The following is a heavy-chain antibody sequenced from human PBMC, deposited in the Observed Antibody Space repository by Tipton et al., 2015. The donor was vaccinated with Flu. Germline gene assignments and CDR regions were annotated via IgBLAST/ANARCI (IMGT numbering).Heavy chain of an antibody. V-gene: IGHV4-59*01. Sequence: TLSLTCTVSGGAISSYYWSWIRQPPGKGLEWIGDIYYSGSTNYSPSLKSRVTISVDTSKNQFSLKLSSVTAADTAVYYCARDRPNYYDSGMDVWGQGTTVTVSS. CDR3: ARDRPNYYDSGMDV. CDR1: GGAISSYY. CDR2: IYYSGST. J-gene: IGHJ6*02.